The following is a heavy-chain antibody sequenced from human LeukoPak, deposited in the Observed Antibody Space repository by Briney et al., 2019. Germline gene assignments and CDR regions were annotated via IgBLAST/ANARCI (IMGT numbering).Heavy chain of an antibody. J-gene: IGHJ4*02. Sequence: PTGGSLRLSSVASGFTFSSYAMSWVRQAPGKGLEWVSAMSSSDDGRYYAASVRGRFTISRDTSRSTLYLQMNSLRAEDAAVYYCAKAPVTSCRGAFCYPFDYWGQGTLVTVSS. CDR2: MSSSDDGR. V-gene: IGHV3-23*01. D-gene: IGHD2-15*01. CDR1: GFTFSSYA. CDR3: AKAPVTSCRGAFCYPFDY.